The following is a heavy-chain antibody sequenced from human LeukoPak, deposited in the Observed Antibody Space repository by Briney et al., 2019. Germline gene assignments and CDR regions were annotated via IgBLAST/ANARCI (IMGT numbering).Heavy chain of an antibody. CDR2: IFGSGGSA. J-gene: IGHJ4*02. CDR1: GFTFGSYA. D-gene: IGHD2-15*01. CDR3: AKTTTGYSSGRYPAWPIDY. V-gene: IGHV3-23*01. Sequence: GGSLRLSCAASGFTFGSYAMYWVRQAPGKGLEWVSGIFGSGGSAHYADSVKGRFTISRDNPKNTVYLQMDSLRTEDTATYYCAKTTTGYSSGRYPAWPIDYWGQGTLVTVSS.